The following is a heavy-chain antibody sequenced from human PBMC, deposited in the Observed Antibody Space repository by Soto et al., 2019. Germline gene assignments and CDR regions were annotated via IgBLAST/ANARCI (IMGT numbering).Heavy chain of an antibody. J-gene: IGHJ4*02. D-gene: IGHD2-2*01. V-gene: IGHV3-7*04. Sequence: EVQLVESGGGLVQPGGSLRLSCAAPGFTFSTYWMSWVRQAPGKGLEWVANIKQDGSDKYYVDSVKGRFTISRDNGKNSHDLQMNSLRVEDTAVYYCARTRGSFYAWYYWGQGTLVTVSS. CDR2: IKQDGSDK. CDR3: ARTRGSFYAWYY. CDR1: GFTFSTYW.